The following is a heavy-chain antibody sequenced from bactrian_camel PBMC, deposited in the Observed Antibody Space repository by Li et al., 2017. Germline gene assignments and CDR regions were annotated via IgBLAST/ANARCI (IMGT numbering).Heavy chain of an antibody. J-gene: IGHJ6*01. V-gene: IGHV3S31*01. CDR3: AAASDYGLGTPFYTFGY. D-gene: IGHD5*01. CDR1: GFTFSSYT. CDR2: INSGGGST. Sequence: VQLVESGGGLVQPGGSLSLSCAASGFTFSSYTMSWVRQAPGKGLEWVSYINSGGGSTFYADHVKGRFTIPRDNAKNTLYLQMNSLKPEDTAVYYCAAASDYGLGTPFYTFGYWGQGTQVTVS.